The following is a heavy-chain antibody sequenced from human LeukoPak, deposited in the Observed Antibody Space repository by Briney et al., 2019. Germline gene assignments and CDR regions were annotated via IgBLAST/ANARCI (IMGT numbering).Heavy chain of an antibody. CDR3: ARDFDYHDVLTGSYISTTIDY. D-gene: IGHD3-9*01. CDR2: TYYRSKWYN. CDR1: GDSVSSKSAA. Sequence: SQTLSLTCAISGDSVSSKSAAWNWIRQSPSRGLEWLGRTYYRSKWYNDYAVSVRSRITINADTSKNQFSLQLNSVTPEDTAVYYCARDFDYHDVLTGSYISTTIDYWGQGTLVTVSS. V-gene: IGHV6-1*01. J-gene: IGHJ4*02.